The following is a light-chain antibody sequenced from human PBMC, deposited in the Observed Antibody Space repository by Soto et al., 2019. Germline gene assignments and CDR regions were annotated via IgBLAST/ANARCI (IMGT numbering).Light chain of an antibody. V-gene: IGKV3-20*01. CDR2: DAS. CDR1: QSIRNSH. J-gene: IGKJ2*01. Sequence: EIGLTQSPGTLSLSPGERATLSCGASQSIRNSHLAWYQQKPGQAPRLVMYDASRRATGIPDRFSGRGSGTDFTLTISRLEPEDFAVYYCQQYNFSPYTFGQGTKLEIK. CDR3: QQYNFSPYT.